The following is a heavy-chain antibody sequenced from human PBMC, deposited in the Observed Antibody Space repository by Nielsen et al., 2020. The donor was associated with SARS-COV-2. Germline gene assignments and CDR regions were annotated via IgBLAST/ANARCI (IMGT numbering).Heavy chain of an antibody. CDR3: ARDDDNWGSLAY. CDR1: GGSITTYY. CDR2: IYYSVNT. J-gene: IGHJ4*02. V-gene: IGHV4-59*13. Sequence: SETLSLTCAVSGGSITTYYWHWIRQSPGKGLEWIGYIYYSVNTNYNPSLKSRVTISVDTSKNQFSLKLSSVTAADTAVYYCARDDDNWGSLAYWGQGTLVTVSS. D-gene: IGHD7-27*01.